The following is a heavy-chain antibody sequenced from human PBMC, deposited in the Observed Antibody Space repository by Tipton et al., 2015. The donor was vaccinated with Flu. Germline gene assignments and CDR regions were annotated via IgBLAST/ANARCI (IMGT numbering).Heavy chain of an antibody. V-gene: IGHV3-13*01. CDR1: GFTFSSYD. D-gene: IGHD2-15*01. Sequence: SLRLSCAASGFTFSSYDMHWVRQATGKGLEWVPAIGTAGDTYYPGSVKGRFTISRENAKNSLYLQMNSLRAGDTAAYYCARAKGGGFDYWGQGTLVTVSS. J-gene: IGHJ4*02. CDR3: ARAKGGGFDY. CDR2: IGTAGDT.